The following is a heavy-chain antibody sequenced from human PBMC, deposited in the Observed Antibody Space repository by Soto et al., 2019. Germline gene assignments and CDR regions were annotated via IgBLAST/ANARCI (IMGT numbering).Heavy chain of an antibody. V-gene: IGHV3-53*01. D-gene: IGHD3-3*01. CDR1: GFTVSSNY. CDR3: AREPITIFGVVRYYYGMDV. CDR2: IYSGGST. Sequence: QPGGSLRLSCAASGFTVSSNYMSWVRQAPGKGLEWVSVIYSGGSTYYADSVKGRCTISRDNSKNTLYLQMNSLRAEDTAVYYCAREPITIFGVVRYYYGMDVWGQGTTVTVSS. J-gene: IGHJ6*02.